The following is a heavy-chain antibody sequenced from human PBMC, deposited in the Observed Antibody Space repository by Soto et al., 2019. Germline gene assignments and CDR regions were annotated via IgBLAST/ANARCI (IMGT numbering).Heavy chain of an antibody. CDR2: IIPIFGTA. Sequence: ASVKVSCKASGGTFSSYAISWVRQAPGQGLEWMGGIIPIFGTANYAQKFQGRVTITADESTSTAYMELRSLRSEDTAVYYCARSHRKEPAAIAPFDYWGQGTLVTVSS. CDR1: GGTFSSYA. V-gene: IGHV1-69*13. J-gene: IGHJ4*02. D-gene: IGHD2-2*01. CDR3: ARSHRKEPAAIAPFDY.